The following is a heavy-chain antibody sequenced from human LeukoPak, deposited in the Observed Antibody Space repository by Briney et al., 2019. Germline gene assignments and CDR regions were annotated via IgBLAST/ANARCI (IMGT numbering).Heavy chain of an antibody. J-gene: IGHJ4*02. CDR3: TGGGPRGTYFIDN. CDR1: GFTFSGST. CDR2: IGTKAVNYAT. D-gene: IGHD1-14*01. Sequence: GGPLRLSCAASGFTFSGSTIHWVRQASGKGLEWVGRIGTKAVNYATTYTESVKGRFTISRDDSKNTAYLQMNSLKTEDTAVYFCTGGGPRGTYFIDNWGQGTLISVSS. V-gene: IGHV3-73*01.